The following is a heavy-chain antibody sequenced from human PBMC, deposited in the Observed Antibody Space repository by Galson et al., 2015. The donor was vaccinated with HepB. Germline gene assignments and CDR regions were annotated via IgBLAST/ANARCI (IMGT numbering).Heavy chain of an antibody. Sequence: SVKVSCKASGYTFTSYAMHWVRQAPGQRLEWIGWINAGNGNTKYSQKFQGRVTITRDTSASTAYMELSSLRSEDTAVYYCARDFSPNAYYYDSSGSGGAFDIWGQGTMVTVSS. CDR3: ARDFSPNAYYYDSSGSGGAFDI. V-gene: IGHV1-3*01. CDR2: INAGNGNT. D-gene: IGHD3-22*01. J-gene: IGHJ3*02. CDR1: GYTFTSYA.